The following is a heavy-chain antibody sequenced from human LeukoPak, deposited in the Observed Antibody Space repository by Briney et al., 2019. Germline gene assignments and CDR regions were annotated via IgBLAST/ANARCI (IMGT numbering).Heavy chain of an antibody. V-gene: IGHV1-69*05. J-gene: IGHJ4*02. Sequence: GASVKVSCKASGGTFSSYAISWVRQAPGQGLEWMGGIIPIFGTANYAQKFQGRVTITTDESTSTAYMELGSLRSEDTAVYYCASREVYSGSYYDFDYWGQGTLVTVSS. D-gene: IGHD1-26*01. CDR2: IIPIFGTA. CDR1: GGTFSSYA. CDR3: ASREVYSGSYYDFDY.